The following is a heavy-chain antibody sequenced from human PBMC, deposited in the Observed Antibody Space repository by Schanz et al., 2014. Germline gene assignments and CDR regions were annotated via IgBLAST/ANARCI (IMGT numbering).Heavy chain of an antibody. CDR1: GFIFNDYY. CDR2: ISRDGTTS. CDR3: ARDLISSGWYG. D-gene: IGHD6-19*01. Sequence: VQLLESGGGLVQPGGSLRLSCAASGFIFNDYYMNWIRQAPGKGLEWLSYISRDGTTSYYADSVKGRFTISRDNAKNSLYLQMNSLRVEDTAVYYCARDLISSGWYGWGQGTLVTVSS. V-gene: IGHV3-11*01. J-gene: IGHJ4*02.